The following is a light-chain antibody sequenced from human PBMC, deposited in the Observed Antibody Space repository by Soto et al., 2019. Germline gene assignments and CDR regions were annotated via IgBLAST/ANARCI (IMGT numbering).Light chain of an antibody. V-gene: IGKV2-40*01. CDR1: QSLLDSDDGNTY. J-gene: IGKJ4*01. Sequence: DIVMTQTPLSLPVTPGEPASISCRSSQSLLDSDDGNTYLDWYLQKPGQSPQLLIYTLSYRASXXXXXXXGXXXXXXFTLKISRVEAEDVGVYYCMQRIEFPPLFGGGTKVEIK. CDR2: TLS. CDR3: MQRIEFPPL.